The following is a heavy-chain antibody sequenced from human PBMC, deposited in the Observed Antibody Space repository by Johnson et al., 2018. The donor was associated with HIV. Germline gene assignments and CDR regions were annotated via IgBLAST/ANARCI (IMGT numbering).Heavy chain of an antibody. CDR2: ISSDGTNK. D-gene: IGHD6-13*01. Sequence: VQLVESGGGVVQPGRSLRLSCAASGFTFSNFAMGWVRQAPGKGLEWVAFISSDGTNKNYGDSVKGRFTISRDNSKNTLFLQMNSLRAEDTSLYYCTRARSVRSWQLGASSWFEVTDAFDIWGQGTMVTVSS. V-gene: IGHV3-30*03. J-gene: IGHJ3*02. CDR3: TRARSVRSWQLGASSWFEVTDAFDI. CDR1: GFTFSNFA.